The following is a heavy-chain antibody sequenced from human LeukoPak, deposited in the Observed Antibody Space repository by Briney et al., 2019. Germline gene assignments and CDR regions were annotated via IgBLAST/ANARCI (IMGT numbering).Heavy chain of an antibody. D-gene: IGHD3-3*01. Sequence: GASVKVSCKASGYTFTSYAMHWVRQAPGQRLEWMGWINAGNGNTKYSQKFQGRVTITRDTSASTAYMELSSLRSEDTAVYYCARDYRRYDFWSVSRDYYYGMDVWGQGTTVTVSS. CDR3: ARDYRRYDFWSVSRDYYYGMDV. CDR1: GYTFTSYA. J-gene: IGHJ6*02. V-gene: IGHV1-3*01. CDR2: INAGNGNT.